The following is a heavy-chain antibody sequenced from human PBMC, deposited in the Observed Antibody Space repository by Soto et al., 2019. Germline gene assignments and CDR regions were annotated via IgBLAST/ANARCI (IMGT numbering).Heavy chain of an antibody. J-gene: IGHJ4*02. CDR2: IYYSGST. CDR3: ARRGDYYGY. D-gene: IGHD4-17*01. CDR1: GGSISSYY. Sequence: QVQLQESGPGLVKPSETLSLTCTVSGGSISSYYWSWIRQPPGKGLEWIGYIYYSGSTNYNPSLKSRVTISVDTSKKQFSLKLISVTAAATAVYYCARRGDYYGYWGQGTLVTVSS. V-gene: IGHV4-59*08.